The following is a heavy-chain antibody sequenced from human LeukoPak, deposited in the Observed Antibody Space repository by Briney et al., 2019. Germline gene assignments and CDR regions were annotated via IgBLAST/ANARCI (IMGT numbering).Heavy chain of an antibody. J-gene: IGHJ4*02. CDR3: ASTERCSTTCPLDY. Sequence: SETLSLTCAVYGGSFRGYYWSWIRQPPGKGLEWIGEINHSGSTNYNPSPKSRVTISLDTSMKKFSLKLNSVTAADTAVYYCASTERCSTTCPLDYWGQGTLVTVSS. CDR2: INHSGST. CDR1: GGSFRGYY. V-gene: IGHV4-34*01. D-gene: IGHD2-2*01.